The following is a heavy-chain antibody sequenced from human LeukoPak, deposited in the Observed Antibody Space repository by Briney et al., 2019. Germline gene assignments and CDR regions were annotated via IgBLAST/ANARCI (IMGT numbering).Heavy chain of an antibody. D-gene: IGHD5-12*01. Sequence: PGGSLRLSCAASGFTFSDYYMSWIRQAPGKGLEWVSYISSSGSTIYYADSVKGRFTISRDNAKNSLYLQMNSLRAEDTAVYYCARAARVGSGYDWFYYFDYWGQGTLVTASS. V-gene: IGHV3-11*01. CDR2: ISSSGSTI. CDR3: ARAARVGSGYDWFYYFDY. CDR1: GFTFSDYY. J-gene: IGHJ4*02.